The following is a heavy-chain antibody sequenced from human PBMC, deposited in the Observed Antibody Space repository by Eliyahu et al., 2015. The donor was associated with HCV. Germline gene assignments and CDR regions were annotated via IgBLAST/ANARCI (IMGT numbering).Heavy chain of an antibody. V-gene: IGHV2-5*02. CDR3: AHRDDSYSYDSSGYYPKNDAFDI. Sequence: QITLKESGPALVKPTQTLTLTCTFSGFSXSTSGVGVGWIRQSPGKALEWXALIYWDDVXRYSPFLKSRLXVTKDTSKNQVVLTMTNMDPVDTATYYCAHRDDSYSYDSSGYYPKNDAFDIWGRGTVVTVSS. CDR1: GFSXSTSGVG. J-gene: IGHJ3*02. D-gene: IGHD3-22*01. CDR2: IYWDDVX.